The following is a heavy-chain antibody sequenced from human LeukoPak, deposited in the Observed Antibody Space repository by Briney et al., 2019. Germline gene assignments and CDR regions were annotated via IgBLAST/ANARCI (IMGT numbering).Heavy chain of an antibody. CDR2: ISYDGSNK. Sequence: GGSLRLSCAASGFTFSSYGMHWVRQAPGKGLVWVAVISYDGSNKYYADSVKGRFTISRDNSKNTLYLQMNSLRAEDTAVYYCAKPRTEGYDIWYYFDYWGQGTLVTVSS. D-gene: IGHD3-9*01. CDR1: GFTFSSYG. J-gene: IGHJ4*02. V-gene: IGHV3-30*18. CDR3: AKPRTEGYDIWYYFDY.